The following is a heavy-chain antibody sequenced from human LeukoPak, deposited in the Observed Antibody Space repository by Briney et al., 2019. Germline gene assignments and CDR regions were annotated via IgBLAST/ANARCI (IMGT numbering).Heavy chain of an antibody. J-gene: IGHJ4*02. CDR1: GFTFDDYA. CDR3: AKAPLPYYYGSGSYYPNYFDY. Sequence: GGSLRLSCAASGFTFDDYAMHWVRQAPGKGLEWVSGISRNSGSIGYADSVKGRFTISRDNAKNSLYLQMNSLRAEDTALYYCAKAPLPYYYGSGSYYPNYFDYWGQGTLVTVSS. V-gene: IGHV3-9*01. D-gene: IGHD3-10*01. CDR2: ISRNSGSI.